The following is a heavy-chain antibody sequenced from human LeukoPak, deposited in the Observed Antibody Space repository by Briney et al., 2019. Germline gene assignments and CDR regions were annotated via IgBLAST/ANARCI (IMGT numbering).Heavy chain of an antibody. D-gene: IGHD3-3*01. Sequence: ASVKVSCKASGYTFTSYYMHWVRQAPGQGLEWMGIINPSGSSTSYAQKFQGRVTMTRDTSTSTVYMELSSLRSEDTAVYYCAREHQSGYYYHWGQGTXVTVSS. CDR1: GYTFTSYY. CDR3: AREHQSGYYYH. V-gene: IGHV1-46*01. CDR2: INPSGSST. J-gene: IGHJ4*02.